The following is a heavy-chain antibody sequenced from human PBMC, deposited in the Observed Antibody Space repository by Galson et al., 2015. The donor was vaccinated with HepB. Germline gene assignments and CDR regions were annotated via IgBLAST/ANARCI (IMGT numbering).Heavy chain of an antibody. CDR2: MNPESGNT. V-gene: IGHV1-8*01. CDR1: GYTFSTYD. D-gene: IGHD3-16*02. J-gene: IGHJ5*02. Sequence: SVKVSCKASGYTFSTYDINWVRQAPGQGLEWMGWMNPESGNTGYAPKFQGRVSMTRNTSISTASMELGSLRSEDTAVYFCTSGRSGNYLSPLDHGGQGTLVTDSS. CDR3: TSGRSGNYLSPLDH.